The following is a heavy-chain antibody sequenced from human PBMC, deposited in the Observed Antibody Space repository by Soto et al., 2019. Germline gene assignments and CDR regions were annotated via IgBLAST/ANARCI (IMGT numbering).Heavy chain of an antibody. CDR2: IYHSGST. V-gene: IGHV4-4*02. J-gene: IGHJ6*02. CDR1: GGSISSSNW. CDR3: ARGANDEYYYYGMDV. Sequence: SETLSLTCAVSGGSISSSNWWSWVRQPPGKGLEWIGEIYHSGSTNYNPSLKSRVTISVDKSKNQFSLKLSSVTAADTAVYYCARGANDEYYYYGMDVWGQGTTVTVSS. D-gene: IGHD1-1*01.